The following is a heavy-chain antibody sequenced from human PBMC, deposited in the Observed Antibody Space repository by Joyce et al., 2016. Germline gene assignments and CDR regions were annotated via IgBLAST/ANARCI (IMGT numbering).Heavy chain of an antibody. V-gene: IGHV4-39*01. J-gene: IGHJ4*02. CDR3: ARIGNYYDSSGWTDY. D-gene: IGHD3-22*01. Sequence: QLQLQESGPGLVRPSETLSLTCTVSGGSISSSSFYWGWIRQPPEKGLEWIGDSYSSGSTHYNPSLKSRVTISVDTSMNQFSLKLSSVTAADTAVYYCARIGNYYDSSGWTDYWGQGTLVTVSS. CDR1: GGSISSSSFY. CDR2: SYSSGST.